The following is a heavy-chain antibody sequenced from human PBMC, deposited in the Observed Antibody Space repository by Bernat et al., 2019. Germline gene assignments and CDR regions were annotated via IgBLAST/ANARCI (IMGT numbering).Heavy chain of an antibody. CDR1: GFTFSSYA. V-gene: IGHV3-30-3*01. J-gene: IGHJ5*02. D-gene: IGHD1-26*01. CDR2: ISYDGSNK. CDR3: ARDRVDGGEWERLSLFDP. Sequence: QVQLVESGGGVVQPGRSLRLSCAASGFTFSSYAMHWVRQAPGKGLEWVAVISYDGSNKYYADSVKGRFTISRDNSKNTLYLQMNSLRAGDTAVYYCARDRVDGGEWERLSLFDPWGQGTLVTVSS.